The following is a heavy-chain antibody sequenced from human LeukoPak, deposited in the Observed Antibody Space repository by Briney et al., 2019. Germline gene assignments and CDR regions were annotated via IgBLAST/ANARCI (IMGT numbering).Heavy chain of an antibody. CDR1: GGSISSYY. D-gene: IGHD5-12*01. V-gene: IGHV4-59*01. CDR3: ARTEAGYDESYFDY. CDR2: IYYSGST. Sequence: SETLSLTCTVSGGSISSYYWSWLRQPPGKGLEWIGYIYYSGSTNYNPSLKSRVTISVDTSKNQFSLKLSSVTAADTAVYYCARTEAGYDESYFDYWGQGTLVTVSS. J-gene: IGHJ4*02.